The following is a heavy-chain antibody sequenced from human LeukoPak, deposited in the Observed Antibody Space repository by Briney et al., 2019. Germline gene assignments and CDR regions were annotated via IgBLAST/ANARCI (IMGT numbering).Heavy chain of an antibody. J-gene: IGHJ4*02. Sequence: GGSLRLSCAASGFTFSSYAMSWVRQAPGKELEWVSAISGSGGSTYYADSVKGRFTISRDNSKNTLYLLMNSLRAEDTAVYYCAKDTARWYFDYWGQGTLVTVSS. CDR2: ISGSGGST. V-gene: IGHV3-23*01. D-gene: IGHD4-23*01. CDR3: AKDTARWYFDY. CDR1: GFTFSSYA.